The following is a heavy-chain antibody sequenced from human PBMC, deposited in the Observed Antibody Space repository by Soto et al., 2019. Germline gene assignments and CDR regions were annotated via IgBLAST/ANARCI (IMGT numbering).Heavy chain of an antibody. J-gene: IGHJ4*02. CDR3: ARTGWPQCSYYFDY. CDR1: GFTFRSYE. D-gene: IGHD3-16*01. Sequence: GGSLRLSCAASGFTFRSYEMNWFRQAPVKGLEWVSYISSRGKAIYDGNAVKGRFTISRGNAENSLSLKMNSLTADDTAVYYCARTGWPQCSYYFDYWGQGTLVTVSS. V-gene: IGHV3-48*03. CDR2: ISSRGKAI.